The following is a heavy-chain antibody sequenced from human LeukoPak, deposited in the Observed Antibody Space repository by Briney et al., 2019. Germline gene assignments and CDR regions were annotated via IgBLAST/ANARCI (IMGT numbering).Heavy chain of an antibody. CDR1: GGSIRSYY. D-gene: IGHD5-24*01. Sequence: SETLSLTCTVSGGSIRSYYWSWIRQPPGKGLEWIGYIYYSGNTNYNPSPKSRITISVDTSKNQFSLKLSSVTAADTAVYYCTRDKGRVFDYWGQGTLVTVSS. CDR3: TRDKGRVFDY. CDR2: IYYSGNT. V-gene: IGHV4-59*01. J-gene: IGHJ4*02.